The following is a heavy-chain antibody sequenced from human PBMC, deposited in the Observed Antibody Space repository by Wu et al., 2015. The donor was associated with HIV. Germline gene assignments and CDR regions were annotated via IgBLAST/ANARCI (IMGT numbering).Heavy chain of an antibody. CDR2: INPNSGGT. J-gene: IGHJ6*02. V-gene: IGHV1-2*02. CDR1: GYTFTGYY. D-gene: IGHD1-26*01. Sequence: QVQLVQSGAEVKKPGASVKVSCKASGYTFTGYYMHWVRQAPGQGLEWMGWINPNSGGTNYARKFQGRVTMTRDTSISTAYMELSRLRSDDTAVYYCARDVGADLLNKPYYYYGMDVWGQGTTVTVSS. CDR3: ARDVGADLLNKPYYYYGMDV.